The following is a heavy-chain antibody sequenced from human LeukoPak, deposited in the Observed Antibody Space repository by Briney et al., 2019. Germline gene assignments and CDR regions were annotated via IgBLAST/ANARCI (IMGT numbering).Heavy chain of an antibody. J-gene: IGHJ4*02. D-gene: IGHD2-2*01. CDR2: INHSGST. CDR1: GASFSGYY. V-gene: IGHV4-34*01. Sequence: IPSESLSLTCAVYGASFSGYYWSWIRQPPGKGMEWIGEINHSGSTNYNPSLKSRVTISVDTSKNEFSLKLSSVTAADTAVYYCARGSEYEYYFDYWGQGTLVTVSS. CDR3: ARGSEYEYYFDY.